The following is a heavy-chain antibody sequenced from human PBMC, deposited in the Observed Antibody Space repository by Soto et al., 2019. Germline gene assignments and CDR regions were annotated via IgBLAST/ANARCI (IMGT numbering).Heavy chain of an antibody. CDR1: GYTFTGHY. V-gene: IGHV1-2*02. CDR3: GRGRSGQIVVFY. CDR2: IGPESGAT. D-gene: IGHD1-26*01. Sequence: ASVKVSCKASGYTFTGHYIHWVRQAPEQGPEWMGEIGPESGATRYAQRFQGRVTMTRDMSITAVYMELNNLSPDDTAVYYCGRGRSGQIVVFYWGQGTQVTVSS. J-gene: IGHJ4*02.